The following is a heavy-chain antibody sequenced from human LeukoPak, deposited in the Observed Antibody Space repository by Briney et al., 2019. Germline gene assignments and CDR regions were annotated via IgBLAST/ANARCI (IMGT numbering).Heavy chain of an antibody. D-gene: IGHD6-13*01. CDR1: GYTFPTNSAA. J-gene: IGHJ4*02. V-gene: IGHV6-1*01. Sequence: SHTLSLTCALSGYTFPTNSAAWNWIRQSPSRGLEWLGRTYYRSKWYNDYAVSVKGRIAIHPDTSKNQFSLQLNSVTPEDTAAYFSAISKGRSPLFDYCGQGTLVTVSS. CDR3: AISKGRSPLFDY. CDR2: TYYRSKWYN.